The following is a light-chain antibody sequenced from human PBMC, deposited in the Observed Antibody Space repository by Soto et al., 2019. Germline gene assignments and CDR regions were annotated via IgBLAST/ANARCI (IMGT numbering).Light chain of an antibody. J-gene: IGKJ2*01. Sequence: VLTQSPGTLSLSPGERATLSCRASQSVSSSYLAWYQQKPGQAPRLLIYGTSSRATGIPDRFSGSGSGTDFTLTISRLEPEDFAVYYCQQYSSSRTFGQGTKLEIK. CDR3: QQYSSSRT. CDR1: QSVSSSY. CDR2: GTS. V-gene: IGKV3-20*01.